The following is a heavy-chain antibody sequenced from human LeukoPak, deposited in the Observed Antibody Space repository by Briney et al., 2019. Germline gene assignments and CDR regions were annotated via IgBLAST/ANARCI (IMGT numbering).Heavy chain of an antibody. CDR1: GFTFSDYG. Sequence: GGSLRLSCATSGFTFSDYGMHWVRQAPGKGLEWVAVIWYDGSNKYYADSVKGRFTISSDNPKNTLYLHMNSLRDEDTAFYYCARASGPFDYWGQGTLVTVSS. CDR2: IWYDGSNK. V-gene: IGHV3-33*01. D-gene: IGHD3-10*01. J-gene: IGHJ4*02. CDR3: ARASGPFDY.